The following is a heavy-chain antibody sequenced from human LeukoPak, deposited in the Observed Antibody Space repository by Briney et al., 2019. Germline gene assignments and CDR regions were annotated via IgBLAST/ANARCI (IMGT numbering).Heavy chain of an antibody. Sequence: ASVKVSCKASGYTFTRYGISWVRQAPGQGLEWMGWISANNGDTNSAQKFQDRVTMSTDTSTSTAYMELRSLRSDDTAVYYCARDFFHGHCAGLSCFLLDYWGQGSLVTVSS. CDR1: GYTFTRYG. J-gene: IGHJ4*02. V-gene: IGHV1-18*01. D-gene: IGHD2-15*01. CDR3: ARDFFHGHCAGLSCFLLDY. CDR2: ISANNGDT.